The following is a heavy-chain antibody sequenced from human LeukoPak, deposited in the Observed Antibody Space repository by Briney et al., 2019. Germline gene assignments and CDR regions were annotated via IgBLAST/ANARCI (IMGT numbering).Heavy chain of an antibody. CDR1: GFSLTTSGVG. D-gene: IGHD4-17*01. V-gene: IGHV2-5*02. CDR3: AHYGDYRFMYYFDH. Sequence: SGPTLVKPTQTLTLTCTFSGFSLTTSGVGVGWIRQPPGKALEWLALIYWDDNKLYNPSLKCRLTITKDTSKNQVVLTMTNMDPVDTATYYCAHYGDYRFMYYFDHWGQGTLVTVSS. J-gene: IGHJ4*02. CDR2: IYWDDNK.